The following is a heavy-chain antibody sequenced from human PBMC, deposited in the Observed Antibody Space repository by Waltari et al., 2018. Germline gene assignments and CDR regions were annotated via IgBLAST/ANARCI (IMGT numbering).Heavy chain of an antibody. J-gene: IGHJ4*02. CDR2: IYTSGSN. V-gene: IGHV4-4*07. D-gene: IGHD1-26*01. CDR3: ARAGNGGSYGGY. Sequence: QVQLQESGPGLVKPSETLSLTCTVSGGSISSYYWSWIRQPAGKGLEWIGRIYTSGSNNYCPSRKSRVHMSVDTSKIQFSLKLSSVTAADTAVYYWARAGNGGSYGGYWGQGTLVTVFS. CDR1: GGSISSYY.